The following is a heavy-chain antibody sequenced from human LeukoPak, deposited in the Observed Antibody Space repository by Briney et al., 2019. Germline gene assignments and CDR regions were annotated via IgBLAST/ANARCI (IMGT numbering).Heavy chain of an antibody. D-gene: IGHD3-3*01. CDR3: ARDNYDFWSGYWIDY. Sequence: SETLSLTCTVSGGSISSYYWSWIRQPAGKGLEWIGRIYTSGSTNYNPSLKSRVTMSVDTSKNQFSLKLSSVTAADTAVYYCARDNYDFWSGYWIDYWGQGTLVTVSS. V-gene: IGHV4-4*07. CDR1: GGSISSYY. J-gene: IGHJ4*02. CDR2: IYTSGST.